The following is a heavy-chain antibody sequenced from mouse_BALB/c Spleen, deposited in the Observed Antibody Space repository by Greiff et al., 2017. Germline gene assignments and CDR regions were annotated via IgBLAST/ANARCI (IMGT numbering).Heavy chain of an antibody. D-gene: IGHD2-4*01. J-gene: IGHJ3*01. CDR3: AREEIYYDYPWFAY. CDR1: GYSITSGYY. CDR2: ISYDGSN. V-gene: IGHV3-6*02. Sequence: VQLKESGPGLVKPSQSLSLTCSVTGYSITSGYYWNWIRQFPGNKLEWMGYISYDGSNNYNPSLKNRISITRDTSKNQFFLKLNSVTTEDTATYYCAREEIYYDYPWFAYWGQGTLVTVSA.